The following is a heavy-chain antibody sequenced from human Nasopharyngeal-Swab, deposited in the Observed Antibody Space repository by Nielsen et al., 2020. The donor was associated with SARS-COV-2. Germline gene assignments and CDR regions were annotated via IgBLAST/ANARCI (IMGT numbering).Heavy chain of an antibody. CDR1: GFTFNYFG. V-gene: IGHV3-30*18. D-gene: IGHD2-21*01. CDR2: ISYEGSIR. CDR3: AKSMAYFQLSGTFNLDF. J-gene: IGHJ4*02. Sequence: GESLKISCAASGFTFNYFGMHWVRQAPGKGLEWVAFISYEGSIRNYIDSVKGRSTVSRDSSKNTVYLQMNSLRPDDTAVYFCAKSMAYFQLSGTFNLDFWGQGTLVTVSS.